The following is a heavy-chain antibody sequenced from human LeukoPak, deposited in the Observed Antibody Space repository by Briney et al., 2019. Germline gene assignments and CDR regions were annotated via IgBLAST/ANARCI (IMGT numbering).Heavy chain of an antibody. Sequence: GGSLRLSCAASGLTGSHNYVSWVRQAPGKGLEWVSAIHTSGDTCYADSVKGRFTISRDSSKNTLFLQMNTLGAEDTAIYYCAKDRTVGASYWYFDLWGRGTLVTVSS. D-gene: IGHD1-26*01. CDR2: IHTSGDT. V-gene: IGHV3-53*01. J-gene: IGHJ2*01. CDR1: GLTGSHNY. CDR3: AKDRTVGASYWYFDL.